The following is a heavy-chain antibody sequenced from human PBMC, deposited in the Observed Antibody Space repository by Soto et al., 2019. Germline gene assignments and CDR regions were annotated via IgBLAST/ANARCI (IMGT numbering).Heavy chain of an antibody. Sequence: QVQLQESGPGLVKPSETLSLTCTVSGGSVSSGSYSWSWIRQPPGKGLEWIGYIYYSGTTNYNPSLKSRVTISVDTSQNQCSLKLSSVTAADTAVYYCAREGIAAAGTFGFDPWGQGTLVTVSS. CDR1: GGSVSSGSYS. CDR3: AREGIAAAGTFGFDP. V-gene: IGHV4-61*01. CDR2: IYYSGTT. J-gene: IGHJ5*02. D-gene: IGHD6-13*01.